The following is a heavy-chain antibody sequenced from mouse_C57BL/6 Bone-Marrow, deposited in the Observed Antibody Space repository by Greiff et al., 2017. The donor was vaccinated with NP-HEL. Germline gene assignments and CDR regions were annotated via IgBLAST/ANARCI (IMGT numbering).Heavy chain of an antibody. CDR2: IYPSDGSP. CDR3: ARRYYGSSSFAY. J-gene: IGHJ3*01. Sequence: VQLQPSGPTLVKPGTSVKISCKASGYAFRSSWMHWVKQRPGKGLEWIGRIYPSDGSPNYNGQFKGKATLTADTSSSTAYMQLSSLTSEDSAVYFCARRYYGSSSFAYWGKGTLVTVSA. V-gene: IGHV1-82*01. CDR1: GYAFRSSW. D-gene: IGHD1-1*01.